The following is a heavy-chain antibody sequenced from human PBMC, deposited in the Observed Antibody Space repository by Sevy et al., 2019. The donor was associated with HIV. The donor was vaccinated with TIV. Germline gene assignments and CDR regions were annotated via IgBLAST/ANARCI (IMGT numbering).Heavy chain of an antibody. J-gene: IGHJ4*02. Sequence: ASVKVSCKASGVTFSSYAVSWVRQAPGQGLEWMGGIIPIFGTANYAQKFQGRVTITADASTSTAYMELSSLRSEDTAVYYCAREGVGIYYFDYWGQGTLVTVS. V-gene: IGHV1-69*13. CDR1: GVTFSSYA. CDR3: AREGVGIYYFDY. D-gene: IGHD2-15*01. CDR2: IIPIFGTA.